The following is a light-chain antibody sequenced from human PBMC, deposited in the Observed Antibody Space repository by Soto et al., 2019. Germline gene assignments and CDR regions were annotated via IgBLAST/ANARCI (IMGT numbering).Light chain of an antibody. J-gene: IGLJ3*02. CDR2: DVS. CDR1: SSDVGGYNY. V-gene: IGLV2-14*01. Sequence: QSALTQPASVSGSPGQSIAISCTGTSSDVGGYNYVSWYQQHPGKTPNLMIYDVSNRPSGVSTRFSGSKSGNTASLTISGLQAEDEADYYCSSYTSSSTGVFGGGTKLTVL. CDR3: SSYTSSSTGV.